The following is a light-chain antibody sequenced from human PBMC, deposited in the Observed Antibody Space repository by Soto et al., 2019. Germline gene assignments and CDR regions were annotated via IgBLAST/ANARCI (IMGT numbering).Light chain of an antibody. CDR2: VNS. CDR1: SSNIGAGYD. Sequence: QSVLTQPPSVSGAPGQRVTISCTGSSSNIGAGYDVHWYQQLPGTAPKLLIYVNSNRPSGVPDRFSGSKSGTSASLAITGLQAEYEADYYCQSYDSSLSVVFGGGTKVNVL. V-gene: IGLV1-40*01. CDR3: QSYDSSLSVV. J-gene: IGLJ2*01.